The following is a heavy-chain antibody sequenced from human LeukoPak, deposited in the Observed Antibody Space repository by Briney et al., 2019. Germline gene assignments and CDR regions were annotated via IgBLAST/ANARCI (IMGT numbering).Heavy chain of an antibody. CDR3: ARGYYYDSSDPIPFDI. J-gene: IGHJ3*02. CDR2: INSDGSST. CDR1: GFTFSSYW. V-gene: IGHV3-74*01. D-gene: IGHD3-22*01. Sequence: GGSLRLSCAASGFTFSSYWMHWVRQAPGKGLVWVSRINSDGSSTSYADSVKGRFTISRDNAKDTLYLQMNSLRAEDTALYYCARGYYYDSSDPIPFDIWGQGTMVTVSS.